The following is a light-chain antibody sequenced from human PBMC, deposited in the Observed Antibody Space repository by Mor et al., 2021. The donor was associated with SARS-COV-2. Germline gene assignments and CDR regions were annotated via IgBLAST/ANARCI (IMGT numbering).Light chain of an antibody. CDR2: DVS. CDR3: MSYTGGSGLYV. V-gene: IGLV2-14*03. Sequence: VSWCQQHPGKAPKLIIYDVSSRPSGVSDRFSGSKSGNTASLTISGLQAEDEADYFCMSYTGGSGLYVFGTGTTVNV. J-gene: IGLJ1*01.